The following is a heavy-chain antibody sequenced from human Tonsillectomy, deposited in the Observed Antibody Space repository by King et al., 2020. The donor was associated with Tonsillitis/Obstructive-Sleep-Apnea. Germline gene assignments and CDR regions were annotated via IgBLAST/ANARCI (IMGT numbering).Heavy chain of an antibody. V-gene: IGHV3-48*03. CDR3: ARGTPQIDAIFSYYYGLDV. Sequence: VQLVESGGGLVQPGGSLRLSCAASGFTFSSYEMNWVRQAPGKGLEWVSYISSSGSIIYYADSVKGRFSISRDNAKNSLYLQMNSLRAEDTAVYYCARGTPQIDAIFSYYYGLDVWGQGTTVTVSS. CDR2: ISSSGSII. D-gene: IGHD3-9*01. CDR1: GFTFSSYE. J-gene: IGHJ6*02.